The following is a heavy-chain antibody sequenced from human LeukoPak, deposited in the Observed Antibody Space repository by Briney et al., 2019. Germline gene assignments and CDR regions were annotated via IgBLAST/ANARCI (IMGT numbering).Heavy chain of an antibody. Sequence: GGSLRLSCAASGFTFDDYTMHWVRQAPGKGLEWVSLISWDGGSTYYADSVKGRFTISRDNAKNSLFLQMNSLRAEDTAVYYCAKGNTIFTYYFDYWGQGTLVTVSS. CDR3: AKGNTIFTYYFDY. J-gene: IGHJ4*02. V-gene: IGHV3-43*01. CDR1: GFTFDDYT. CDR2: ISWDGGST. D-gene: IGHD3-9*01.